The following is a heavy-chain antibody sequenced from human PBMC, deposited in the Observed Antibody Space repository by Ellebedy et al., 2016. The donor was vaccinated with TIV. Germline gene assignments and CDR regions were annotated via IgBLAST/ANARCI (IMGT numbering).Heavy chain of an antibody. V-gene: IGHV3-11*01. CDR3: ARVRGRLFAPPNSPFDY. CDR2: ISSGASSI. D-gene: IGHD3-16*01. J-gene: IGHJ4*02. CDR1: GFTVSSNY. Sequence: GGSLRLXCAASGFTVSSNYMSWIRQAPGKGLEWVSYISSGASSIYYADSVKGRFTISRDNAKNSLYLQMNSLRAEDTAVYYCARVRGRLFAPPNSPFDYWGQGTLVTVSS.